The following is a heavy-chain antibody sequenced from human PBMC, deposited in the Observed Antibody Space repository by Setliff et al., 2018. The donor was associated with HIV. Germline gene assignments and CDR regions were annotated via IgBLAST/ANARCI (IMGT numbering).Heavy chain of an antibody. V-gene: IGHV3-48*01. J-gene: IGHJ3*02. CDR2: ISSSSGTI. CDR3: ASAFDKWLLLRRDAFDI. Sequence: GESLKISCAGSGFTFSSYNMHWVRQAPGKGLEWVSYISSSSGTIYYADSVKGRFTISRDNAKNSLYLQMNSLRAEDTAVYYCASAFDKWLLLRRDAFDIWGQGTMVTVSS. D-gene: IGHD3-22*01. CDR1: GFTFSSYN.